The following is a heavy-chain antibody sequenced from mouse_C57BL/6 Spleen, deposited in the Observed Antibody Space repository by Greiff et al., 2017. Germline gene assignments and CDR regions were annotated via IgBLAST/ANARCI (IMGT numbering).Heavy chain of an antibody. CDR1: GYTFTSYW. Sequence: VHVKQSGTVLARPGASVKMSCKTSGYTFTSYWMHWVKQRPGQGLEWIGAIYPGNSDTSYNQKFKGKAKLTAVTSASTAYMELSSLTNEDSAVYYCTREGLRQVIFAYWGQGTLVTVSA. J-gene: IGHJ3*01. D-gene: IGHD2-4*01. CDR2: IYPGNSDT. V-gene: IGHV1-5*01. CDR3: TREGLRQVIFAY.